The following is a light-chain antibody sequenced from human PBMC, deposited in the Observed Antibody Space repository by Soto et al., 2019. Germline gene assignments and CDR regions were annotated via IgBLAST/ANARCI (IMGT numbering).Light chain of an antibody. CDR2: EVS. V-gene: IGLV2-14*01. CDR1: NSDIGTYEY. CDR3: SSYTSGSILVI. Sequence: QSVLTQPASVSGSPGQSVTISCTGTNSDIGTYEYVSWYQQRPGRAPKLIIYEVSNRPSGISSRFSASKSGNTASLTISGLQTEDEADYYCSSYTSGSILVIFGGGTKLTV. J-gene: IGLJ2*01.